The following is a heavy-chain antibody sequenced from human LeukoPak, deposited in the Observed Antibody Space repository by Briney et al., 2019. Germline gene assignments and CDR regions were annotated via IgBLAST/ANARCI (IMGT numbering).Heavy chain of an antibody. D-gene: IGHD3-3*01. Sequence: GGSLRLSCAASGFTFSSYWMSWVRQAPGKGLECVANIKQGGSEKYYVDSVKGRFTISRDNAKNSLYLQMNSLRAEDTAVYYCARESPSNYDFWSGYYSAFDIWGQGTMVTVSS. V-gene: IGHV3-7*03. CDR3: ARESPSNYDFWSGYYSAFDI. J-gene: IGHJ3*02. CDR2: IKQGGSEK. CDR1: GFTFSSYW.